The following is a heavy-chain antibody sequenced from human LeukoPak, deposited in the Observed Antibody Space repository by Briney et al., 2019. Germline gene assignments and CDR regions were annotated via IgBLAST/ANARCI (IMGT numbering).Heavy chain of an antibody. V-gene: IGHV3-21*04. CDR2: ISSSSSYI. Sequence: GGSLRLSCAASGFTFSSYSMNWVRQAPGKGLEWVSSISSSSSYIYYADSVKGRFTISRDNSKNTLYLQMNSLRAEDTAVYYCAKELFDTRVGGAFDIWGQGTMVTVSS. CDR1: GFTFSSYS. D-gene: IGHD2-2*01. J-gene: IGHJ3*02. CDR3: AKELFDTRVGGAFDI.